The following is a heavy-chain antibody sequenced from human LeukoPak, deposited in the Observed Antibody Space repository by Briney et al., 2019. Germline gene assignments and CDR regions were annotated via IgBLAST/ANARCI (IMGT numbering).Heavy chain of an antibody. D-gene: IGHD6-13*01. Sequence: QAGGSLRLSCTASGFSFSNAWVSWVRQAPGKGLEWVSGISGSSGTTYYADSVKGRFTISRDNSKSTMYLQMNSLRVEDTAIYYCAKRFHTSRWYAAFDYWGQGALVTVSS. J-gene: IGHJ4*02. CDR3: AKRFHTSRWYAAFDY. CDR1: GFSFSNAW. CDR2: ISGSSGTT. V-gene: IGHV3-23*01.